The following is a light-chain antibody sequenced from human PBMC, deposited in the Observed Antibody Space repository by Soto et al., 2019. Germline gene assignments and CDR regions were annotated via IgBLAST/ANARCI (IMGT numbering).Light chain of an antibody. CDR1: RSISNW. Sequence: DIQMTQSPSTLSASVGDRVTITCRASRSISNWLAWYQQRPGIAPKLLIFDASILQSGVPSRFSGSGSGTEFTLSISRLQTDDFATYYCQQYGSFSPITFGGGTQVDSK. J-gene: IGKJ4*01. CDR3: QQYGSFSPIT. V-gene: IGKV1-5*01. CDR2: DAS.